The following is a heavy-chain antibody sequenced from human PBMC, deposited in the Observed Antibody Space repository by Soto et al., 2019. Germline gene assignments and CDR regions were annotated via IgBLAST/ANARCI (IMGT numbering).Heavy chain of an antibody. CDR2: IYSGGSI. J-gene: IGHJ4*02. D-gene: IGHD2-2*01. CDR1: GFTVSSNY. V-gene: IGHV3-66*01. Sequence: GGSLRLSCAASGFTVSSNYMSWVRQAPGKGLEWVSVIYSGGSIYYADSVKGRFTISRDNSKNTLYLQMNSLRAEDTAVYYCARDFYCSSTSCYVGYWGQGTLVTVSS. CDR3: ARDFYCSSTSCYVGY.